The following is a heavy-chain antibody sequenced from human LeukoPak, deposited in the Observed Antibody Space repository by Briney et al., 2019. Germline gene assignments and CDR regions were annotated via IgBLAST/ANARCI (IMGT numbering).Heavy chain of an antibody. V-gene: IGHV1-24*01. CDR3: ASSAYYSASGNYPAFHI. J-gene: IGHJ3*02. D-gene: IGHD3-10*01. CDR1: GYTLTELS. Sequence: GASVKVSCKVSGYTLTELSMHWVRQAPGKGLEWMGGFDPGDGETIYAQKFQGRVTMTEDTSTDTAYMELSSLRSEDTAVYYCASSAYYSASGNYPAFHIWGQGTMVTVSS. CDR2: FDPGDGET.